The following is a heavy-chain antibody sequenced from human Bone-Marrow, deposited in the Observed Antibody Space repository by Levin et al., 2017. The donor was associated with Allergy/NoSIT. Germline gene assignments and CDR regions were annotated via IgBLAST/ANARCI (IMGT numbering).Heavy chain of an antibody. CDR1: GYRFIDHW. J-gene: IGHJ4*02. D-gene: IGHD3-16*02. V-gene: IGHV5-51*01. CDR3: ARRGRDRLAFDK. Sequence: RGESLKISCQASGYRFIDHWIAWVRQRPGKGLEWMGFTYPGDSDTRYGPSFQGHVTISADRSIATASLQWTNLKASDTAIYYCARRGRDRLAFDKWGQGTLVTVSS. CDR2: TYPGDSDT.